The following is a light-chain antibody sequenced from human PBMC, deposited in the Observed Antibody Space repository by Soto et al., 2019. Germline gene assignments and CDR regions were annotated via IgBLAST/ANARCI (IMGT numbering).Light chain of an antibody. J-gene: IGKJ1*01. V-gene: IGKV3-20*01. CDR1: QSVSSS. Sequence: EIVLTQSPGTLSLSPGERATLSCRASQSVSSSLAWYQQKPGQAPRLLIYGTSNRATAIPDRFSGSGSGADFTLTISRLEPEDFALYYCQQYRISPSTFGPGTKVEI. CDR2: GTS. CDR3: QQYRISPST.